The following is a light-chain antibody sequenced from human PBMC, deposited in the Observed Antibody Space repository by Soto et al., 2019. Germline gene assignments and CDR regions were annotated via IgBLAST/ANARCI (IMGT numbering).Light chain of an antibody. CDR1: SSNIGSNY. V-gene: IGLV1-47*01. CDR3: AAAHDSLSAHVV. J-gene: IGLJ2*01. CDR2: RNT. Sequence: QSVLTQPPSASGTPGQRVTISCSGSSSNIGSNYVYWYQQLPGTAPKLLIYRNTQRPSGVPDRFSGSKCGTSASLAISGLRSEDEADYAWAAAHDSLSAHVVFGGGTNRIVL.